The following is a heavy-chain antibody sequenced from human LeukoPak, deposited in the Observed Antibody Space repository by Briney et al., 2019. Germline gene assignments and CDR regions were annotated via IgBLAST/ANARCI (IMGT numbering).Heavy chain of an antibody. CDR2: ISYDGSNK. Sequence: PGGSLRLSCAASGFTFSSYAMHWVRQAPGKGLEWVAVISYDGSNKYYADSVKGRFTISRDNSKNTLYLQMNSLRAEDTAVYYCASKIAVAGYYFDYWGQGTLVTVSS. J-gene: IGHJ4*02. D-gene: IGHD6-19*01. V-gene: IGHV3-30-3*01. CDR1: GFTFSSYA. CDR3: ASKIAVAGYYFDY.